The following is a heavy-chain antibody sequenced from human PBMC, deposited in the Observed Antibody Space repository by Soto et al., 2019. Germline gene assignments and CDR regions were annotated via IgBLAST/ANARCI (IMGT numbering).Heavy chain of an antibody. V-gene: IGHV3-23*01. CDR1: GFTFSSYA. Sequence: PGGSLRLSCAASGFTFSSYAMRWVRQAPGKGLEWVSAISGSGGSTYYADSVKGRFTISRDNSKNTLYLQMNSLRAEDTAVYYCAKDSPIRIAVAGTFFDYWGQGTLVTVSS. CDR3: AKDSPIRIAVAGTFFDY. D-gene: IGHD6-19*01. J-gene: IGHJ4*02. CDR2: ISGSGGST.